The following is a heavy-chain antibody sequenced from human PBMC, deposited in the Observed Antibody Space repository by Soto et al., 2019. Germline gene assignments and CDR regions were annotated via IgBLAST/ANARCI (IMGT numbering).Heavy chain of an antibody. CDR2: IYYSGST. CDR3: VRASSVYCSSTSCYGVNWFDP. D-gene: IGHD2-2*01. V-gene: IGHV4-31*03. CDR1: GGSISSGGYY. J-gene: IGHJ5*02. Sequence: SETLSLTCTVSGGSISSGGYYWSWIRQHPGKGLEWIGYIYYSGSTYYNPFLKSRVTISVDTSKNQFSLKLSSVTAADTAVYYCVRASSVYCSSTSCYGVNWFDPWGQGTLVTVSS.